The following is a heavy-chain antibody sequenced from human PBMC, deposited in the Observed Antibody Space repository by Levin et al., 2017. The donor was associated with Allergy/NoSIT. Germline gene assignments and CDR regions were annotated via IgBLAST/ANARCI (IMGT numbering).Heavy chain of an antibody. CDR3: ARRYSGYDWRGAFDI. V-gene: IGHV4-30-2*01. D-gene: IGHD5-12*01. J-gene: IGHJ3*02. CDR1: GGSTSSGGYS. Sequence: SSETLSLTCAVSGGSTSSGGYSWSWIRQPPGKGLEWIGYIYHSGSTYYNPSLKSRVTISVDRSKNQFSLKLSSVTAADTAVYYCARRYSGYDWRGAFDIWGQGTMVTVSS. CDR2: IYHSGST.